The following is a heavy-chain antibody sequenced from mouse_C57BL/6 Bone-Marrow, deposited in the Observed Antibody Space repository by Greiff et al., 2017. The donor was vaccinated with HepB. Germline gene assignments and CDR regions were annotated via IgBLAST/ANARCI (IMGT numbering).Heavy chain of an antibody. V-gene: IGHV5-12*01. CDR2: ISNGGGST. Sequence: EVKVVESGGGLVQPGGSLKLSCAASGFTFSDYYMYWVRQTPEKRLEWVAYISNGGGSTYYPDTVKGRFTISRDNAKNTLYLQMSRLKSEDTAMYYCASHGSDYAMDYWGQGTSVTVSS. CDR3: ASHGSDYAMDY. D-gene: IGHD1-1*01. J-gene: IGHJ4*01. CDR1: GFTFSDYY.